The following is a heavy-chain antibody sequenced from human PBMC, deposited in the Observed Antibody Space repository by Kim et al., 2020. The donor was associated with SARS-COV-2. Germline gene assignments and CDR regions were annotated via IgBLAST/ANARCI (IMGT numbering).Heavy chain of an antibody. J-gene: IGHJ3*02. V-gene: IGHV3-7*01. Sequence: GGSLRLSCAASGFTFSSSSMPWVRHAPGKGLEWVANIKQGVNHNDYVYSVKGRVTISRDNAKNSLYLQMNSLRSEDTAVYYCSRDGDLYSSWEDAFDIWGQGTMVTVSS. D-gene: IGHD6-19*01. CDR2: IKQGVNHN. CDR3: SRDGDLYSSWEDAFDI. CDR1: GFTFSSSS.